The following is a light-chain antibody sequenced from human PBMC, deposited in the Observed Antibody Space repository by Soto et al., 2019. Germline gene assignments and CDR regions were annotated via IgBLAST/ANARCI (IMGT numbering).Light chain of an antibody. J-gene: IGKJ4*01. V-gene: IGKV4-1*01. Sequence: DIVMTQSPDSLAVSLGERATINCKSSQSVLYSSNNKNYLAWYQQKPGQPPKLLIYWASTRESGVPDRFSGRGSGTDFTLTISSLHAEDVAVYYCQQYYSTPLTCGGGTKVEIK. CDR2: WAS. CDR3: QQYYSTPLT. CDR1: QSVLYSSNNKNY.